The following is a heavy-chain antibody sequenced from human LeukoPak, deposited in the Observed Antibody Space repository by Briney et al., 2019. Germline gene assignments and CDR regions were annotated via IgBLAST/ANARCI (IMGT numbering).Heavy chain of an antibody. CDR3: AKARSGYDYFPYYFDY. CDR1: GFTFRNYG. CDR2: ISGSGGST. D-gene: IGHD5-12*01. V-gene: IGHV3-23*01. Sequence: GGSLRLSCAASGFTFRNYGMSWVRQAPGKGLEVVSAISGSGGSTYYADSVKGRFTISRDNSKNTLYLQMNSLRADDTAVYYCAKARSGYDYFPYYFDYWGQGTLVTVSS. J-gene: IGHJ4*02.